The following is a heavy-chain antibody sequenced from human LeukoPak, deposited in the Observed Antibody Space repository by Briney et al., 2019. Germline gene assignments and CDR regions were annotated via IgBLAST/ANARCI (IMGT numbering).Heavy chain of an antibody. J-gene: IGHJ6*04. CDR3: ARDQNYRLSSTCYMYRCGMGV. V-gene: IGHV3-7*03. CDR2: IKEDGSGK. D-gene: IGHD3-16*02. Sequence: GGSLTLSCAASGFSFSTYWMSWVRQVPGTGLEWLGNIKEDGSGKYYVESVKGRFTMSRDNAKKSMYLQMNHLRAEDTAVYDFARDQNYRLSSTCYMYRCGMGVWGKGTTVTVSS. CDR1: GFSFSTYW.